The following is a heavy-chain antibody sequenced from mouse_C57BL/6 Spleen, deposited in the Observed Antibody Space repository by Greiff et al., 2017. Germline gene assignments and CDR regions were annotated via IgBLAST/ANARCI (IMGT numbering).Heavy chain of an antibody. Sequence: QVQLKESGAELVKPGASVKMSCKASGYTFTTYPIEWMKQNHGKSLEWIGNFHPYNDDTKYNEKFKGKATLTVEKSSSTVYLELSRLTSDDSAVYYGARGEDYGSRDYAMEYWGQGTSVTVSS. CDR3: ARGEDYGSRDYAMEY. D-gene: IGHD1-1*01. CDR2: FHPYNDDT. J-gene: IGHJ4*01. V-gene: IGHV1-47*01. CDR1: GYTFTTYP.